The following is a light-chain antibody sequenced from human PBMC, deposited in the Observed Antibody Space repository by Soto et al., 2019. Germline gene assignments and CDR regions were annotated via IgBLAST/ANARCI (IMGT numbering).Light chain of an antibody. Sequence: EILMTQSPATLSVSPGETATLSCRASQYVSNKVAWYQQKPGQAPRLLILGASTRATGVPARFSGSGSGTEFTLSISSLQSEDFAVYYCKQYREWPPFTFGQGRRLEIK. CDR3: KQYREWPPFT. CDR1: QYVSNK. CDR2: GAS. J-gene: IGKJ5*01. V-gene: IGKV3-15*01.